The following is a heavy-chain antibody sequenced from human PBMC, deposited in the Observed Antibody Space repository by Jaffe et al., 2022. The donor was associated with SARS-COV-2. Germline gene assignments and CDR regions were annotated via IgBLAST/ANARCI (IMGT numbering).Heavy chain of an antibody. CDR1: GFTFSSYA. CDR2: ISYDGSNK. CDR3: ARDYGSCSSTSCYGPFGDY. V-gene: IGHV3-30-3*01. J-gene: IGHJ4*02. Sequence: QVQLVESGGGVVQPGRSLRLSCAASGFTFSSYAMHWVRQAPGKGLEWVAVISYDGSNKYYADSVKGRFTISRDNSKNTLYLQMNSLRAEDTAVYYCARDYGSCSSTSCYGPFGDYWGQGTLVTVSS. D-gene: IGHD2-2*01.